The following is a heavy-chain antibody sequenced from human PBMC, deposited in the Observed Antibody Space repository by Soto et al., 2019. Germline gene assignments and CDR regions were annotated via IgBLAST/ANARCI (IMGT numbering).Heavy chain of an antibody. CDR3: AREGRKNYYYGMDV. CDR1: GGSISSGGYY. J-gene: IGHJ6*02. CDR2: IYYSGST. Sequence: QVQLQESGPGLVKPSQTLSLTCTVSGGSISSGGYYWSWIRQHPGKGLEWIGYIYYSGSTYYNPSLKSRVTISVDTSKNQFSLKLSSVTAADTAVYYCAREGRKNYYYGMDVWGQGTTVTVSS. V-gene: IGHV4-31*03.